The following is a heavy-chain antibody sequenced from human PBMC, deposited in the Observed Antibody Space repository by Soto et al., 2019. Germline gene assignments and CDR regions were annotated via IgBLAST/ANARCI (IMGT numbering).Heavy chain of an antibody. Sequence: SETLSLTCTVSGGSISSSSYYWGWIRQPPGKGLEWIGSIYYSGSTYYNPSLKSRVTISVDTSKNQFSLKLSSVTAADTAVYYCASHTRGSSGPLGYWGQGTLVTVSS. CDR1: GGSISSSSYY. V-gene: IGHV4-39*01. J-gene: IGHJ4*02. D-gene: IGHD3-22*01. CDR3: ASHTRGSSGPLGY. CDR2: IYYSGST.